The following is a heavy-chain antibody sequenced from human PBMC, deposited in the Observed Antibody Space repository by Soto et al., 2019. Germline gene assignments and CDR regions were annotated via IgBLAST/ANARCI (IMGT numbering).Heavy chain of an antibody. V-gene: IGHV3-23*01. D-gene: IGHD6-13*01. CDR2: ISGSGGAT. Sequence: EVQLLESGGGLVQPGGSLRLSCAASGFTFSGYGMNWVRQAPGKGLEWVSAISGSGGATYYADSVKGRFTISRDNAKNSMQLQRSSLRDEDAAVYYCARGILAAGGRHFDSWGQGTMVTVSS. J-gene: IGHJ4*02. CDR3: ARGILAAGGRHFDS. CDR1: GFTFSGYG.